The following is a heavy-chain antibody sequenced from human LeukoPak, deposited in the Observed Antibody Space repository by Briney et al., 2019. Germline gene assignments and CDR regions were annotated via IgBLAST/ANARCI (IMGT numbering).Heavy chain of an antibody. Sequence: GGSLRLSCAASGFTFSSYAMHWVRQAPGKGLEWVAVISYDGSDKYYAGSVKGRFTISRDNSKNTLYLQMNSLRAEDTAVYYCARDLGHWGQGTLVTVSS. D-gene: IGHD3-10*01. J-gene: IGHJ4*02. V-gene: IGHV3-30-3*01. CDR1: GFTFSSYA. CDR3: ARDLGH. CDR2: ISYDGSDK.